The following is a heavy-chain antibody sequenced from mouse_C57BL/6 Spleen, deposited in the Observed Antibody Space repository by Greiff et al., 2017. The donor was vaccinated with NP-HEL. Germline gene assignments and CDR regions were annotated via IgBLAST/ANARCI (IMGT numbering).Heavy chain of an antibody. Sequence: QVQLQQPGAELVKPGASVKLSCKASGYTFTSYWMHWVKQRPGQGLEWIGMIHPNSGSTNYNEKLKSKATLTVDKSSSTAYMQLSSLTSEDSAVYYCARNNYFYAMDYWGQGTSVTVSS. CDR1: GYTFTSYW. J-gene: IGHJ4*01. V-gene: IGHV1-64*01. CDR3: ARNNYFYAMDY. CDR2: IHPNSGST. D-gene: IGHD1-1*01.